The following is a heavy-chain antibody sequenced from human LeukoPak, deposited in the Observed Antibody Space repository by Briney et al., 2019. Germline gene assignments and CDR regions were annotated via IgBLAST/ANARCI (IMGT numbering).Heavy chain of an antibody. CDR2: ISSSLDSSM. V-gene: IGHV3-48*01. D-gene: IGHD3-3*01. CDR1: GFTFNVYS. J-gene: IGHJ6*03. CDR3: ARGVRDILSGYYTDYYFYYMDV. Sequence: GGSLRLSCAASGFTFNVYSMNWVRQAPGKGLEWVSFISSSLDSSMYYVDSVKGRFTISRDNATNSLYLQMNSLRAEDTAVYYCARGVRDILSGYYTDYYFYYMDVWGKGTTVTVSS.